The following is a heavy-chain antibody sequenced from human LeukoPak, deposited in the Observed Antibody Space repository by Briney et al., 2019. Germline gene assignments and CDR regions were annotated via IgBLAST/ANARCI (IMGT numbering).Heavy chain of an antibody. J-gene: IGHJ6*03. D-gene: IGHD2-21*01. CDR2: ISGSGGST. V-gene: IGHV3-23*01. CDR1: GFTFSSYA. CDR3: ATDRLLGRSYYYYMDV. Sequence: PGGSLRLSCAASGFTFSSYAMSWVRQAPGKGLEWVSAISGSGGSTYYADSVKGRFTISRDNSKNTLYLQMNSLRAEDTAVYYCATDRLLGRSYYYYMDVWGKGTTVTVSS.